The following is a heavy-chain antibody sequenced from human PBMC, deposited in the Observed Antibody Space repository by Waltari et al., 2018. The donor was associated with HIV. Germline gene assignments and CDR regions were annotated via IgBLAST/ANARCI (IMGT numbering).Heavy chain of an antibody. J-gene: IGHJ4*02. D-gene: IGHD1-1*01. CDR1: GIAFDLFT. V-gene: IGHV3-21*02. Sequence: VELVESGGGLFKPGQSLRLSCNASGIAFDLFTMTWVRQAPGRGREWVASISRASYFSYYSDCLKVRISISRDNAKKSLFLQINSLTADDTGLYFCVRDRTSMTTGDFDSWGQGVPVIVSS. CDR3: VRDRTSMTTGDFDS. CDR2: ISRASYFS.